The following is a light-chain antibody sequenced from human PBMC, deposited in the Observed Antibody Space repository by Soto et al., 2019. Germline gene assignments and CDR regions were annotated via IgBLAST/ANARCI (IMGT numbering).Light chain of an antibody. CDR3: QSYDSSLSGWV. V-gene: IGLV1-40*01. CDR1: SSNIGAGYD. J-gene: IGLJ3*02. CDR2: TNA. Sequence: QSVLTQPPSVSGAPGQRVTISCTGSSSNIGAGYDVHWYQQLPGTAPKLFIYTNANRPSGVPDRFSGSKSGTSASLAITGLQAEDEADYYCQSYDSSLSGWVFGGGTKLTVL.